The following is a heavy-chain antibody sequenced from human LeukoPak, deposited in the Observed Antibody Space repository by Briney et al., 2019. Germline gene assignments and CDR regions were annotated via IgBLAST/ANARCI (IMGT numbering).Heavy chain of an antibody. V-gene: IGHV3-66*01. CDR1: GFTFSSYS. CDR3: VRDRYGSGSA. CDR2: IYHGGST. D-gene: IGHD3-10*01. Sequence: GGSLRLFCAASGFTFSSYSMNWVRQAPGKGLEWVSVIYHGGSTYYADSVKGRFIISRDYSKNTVYLQVNRLRAEDTAVYYCVRDRYGSGSAWGQGTLVIVSS. J-gene: IGHJ4*02.